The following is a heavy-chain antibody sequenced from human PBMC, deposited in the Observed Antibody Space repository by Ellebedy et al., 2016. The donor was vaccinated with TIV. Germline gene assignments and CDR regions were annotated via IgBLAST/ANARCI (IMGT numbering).Heavy chain of an antibody. CDR2: IKQDGSEK. CDR1: GFTFSSNW. Sequence: PGGSLRLSCAASGFTFSSNWMSWVRQTPGKRLEWVAYIKQDGSEKYYVDSVKGRFTISRDNAKNSLYLQMNSLRAEDTAVYYCARGRSFNWGQGTLVTVSS. CDR3: ARGRSFN. D-gene: IGHD3-10*01. J-gene: IGHJ4*02. V-gene: IGHV3-7*03.